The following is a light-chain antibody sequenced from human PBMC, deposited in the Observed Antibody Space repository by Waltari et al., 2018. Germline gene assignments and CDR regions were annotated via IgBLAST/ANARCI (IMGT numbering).Light chain of an antibody. CDR1: QDINIW. J-gene: IGKJ5*01. V-gene: IGKV1D-12*01. CDR2: EAT. Sequence: DIQMTQSPSSVSASIGDRVTINCRASQDINIWLAWYQQKPGRAPQVLIFEATRLQSGVPSRFSGSGSGTEFTLTISSLQPEDFATYYCQQANSFPRTFGQGTRLEIK. CDR3: QQANSFPRT.